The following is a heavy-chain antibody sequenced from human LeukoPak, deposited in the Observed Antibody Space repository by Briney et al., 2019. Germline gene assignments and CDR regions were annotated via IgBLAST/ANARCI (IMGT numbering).Heavy chain of an antibody. J-gene: IGHJ4*02. D-gene: IGHD3-3*01. Sequence: SETLSLTCAVYGGSFSGYYWSWIRQPPGKGLEWIGEINHSGSTNYNPSLKSRVTISVDTPKNQFSLKLSSVTAADTAVYYCATSHYDFWSGYSYFDYWGQGTLVTVSS. CDR1: GGSFSGYY. CDR2: INHSGST. V-gene: IGHV4-34*01. CDR3: ATSHYDFWSGYSYFDY.